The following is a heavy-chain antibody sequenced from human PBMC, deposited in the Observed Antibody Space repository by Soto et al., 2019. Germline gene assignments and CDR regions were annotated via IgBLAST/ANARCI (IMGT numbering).Heavy chain of an antibody. CDR3: AKVMTRGDYEDWYYYYGMDV. CDR2: ISYDGSNK. D-gene: IGHD4-17*01. Sequence: QVQLVESGGGVVQPGRSLRLSCAASGFTFSSYGMHWVRQAPGKGLEWVAVISYDGSNKYYADSVKGRFTISRDNSKNTLYLQMNSLRAEDTAVYYCAKVMTRGDYEDWYYYYGMDVWGQGTTVTVSS. CDR1: GFTFSSYG. V-gene: IGHV3-30*18. J-gene: IGHJ6*02.